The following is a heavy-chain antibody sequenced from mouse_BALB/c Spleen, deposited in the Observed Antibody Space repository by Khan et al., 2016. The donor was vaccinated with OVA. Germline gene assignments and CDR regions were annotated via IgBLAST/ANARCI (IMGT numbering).Heavy chain of an antibody. J-gene: IGHJ2*01. CDR3: ARTARIKY. V-gene: IGHV3-2*02. D-gene: IGHD1-2*01. Sequence: EVQLQESGPGLVKPSQSLSLTCTVTGYSITSGYGWNWIRQFPGNKLEWMGYISYSGSTNYNPSLKSRISITRDTSKNQFFLQLNSVTTEDQATXYCARTARIKYWGQGTTLTVSS. CDR1: GYSITSGYG. CDR2: ISYSGST.